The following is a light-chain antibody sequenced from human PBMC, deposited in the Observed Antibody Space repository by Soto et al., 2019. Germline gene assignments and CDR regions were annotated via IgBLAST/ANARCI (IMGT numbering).Light chain of an antibody. J-gene: IGKJ1*01. V-gene: IGKV1-5*01. CDR1: QRISRW. Sequence: DIQMTQSPSTLSASVGDRVTITCRASQRISRWLAWYQQKPGKAPKLLIYDTSSLETGVPSRFSGIGSGTEFTLTISSLQPDDLATYYCQQYISDSWTFGQGTKVEIK. CDR3: QQYISDSWT. CDR2: DTS.